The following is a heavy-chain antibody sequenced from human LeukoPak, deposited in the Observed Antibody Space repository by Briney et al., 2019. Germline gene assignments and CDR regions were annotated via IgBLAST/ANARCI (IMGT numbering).Heavy chain of an antibody. Sequence: SETLSLTCAVSGDSVSSSNYYWSWIRQPPGKGLDWIGYIYYGGNTNYNPSLQSRVTISVDTSKSQFPLKLSSVTAADTAVYYCARLTRRSGNYFDYWGQGTLVTVSS. CDR1: GDSVSSSNYY. D-gene: IGHD1-1*01. CDR2: IYYGGNT. CDR3: ARLTRRSGNYFDY. V-gene: IGHV4-61*01. J-gene: IGHJ4*02.